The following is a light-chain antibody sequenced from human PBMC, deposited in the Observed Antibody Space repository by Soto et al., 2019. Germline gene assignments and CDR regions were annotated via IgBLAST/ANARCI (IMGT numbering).Light chain of an antibody. J-gene: IGKJ4*01. CDR1: QAIRTY. CDR2: DAS. V-gene: IGKV1-8*01. CDR3: QPYYYYPLP. Sequence: AIHMTQSPSSFSASTGDTITITCRASQAIRTYLSWYQQKPGKAPKVLIFDASTLQSGVPSRFSGSGSGTDFTLAISCLQSEDFSSYYCQPYYYYPLPFGGGTKVEIK.